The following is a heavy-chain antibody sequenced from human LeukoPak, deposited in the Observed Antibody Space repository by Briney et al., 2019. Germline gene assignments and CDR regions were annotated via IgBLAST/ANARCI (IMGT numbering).Heavy chain of an antibody. J-gene: IGHJ3*02. Sequence: GGSLRLSCAASGFTFSSYGMHWVRQAPGKGLEWVAVISYDGSNKYYADSVKGRFTISRDNSKNTLYLQMNSLRAEDTAVYYCSRDPRYGSGSYSVDDAFDIWGQGTMVTVSS. CDR3: SRDPRYGSGSYSVDDAFDI. V-gene: IGHV3-30*19. CDR2: ISYDGSNK. CDR1: GFTFSSYG. D-gene: IGHD3-10*01.